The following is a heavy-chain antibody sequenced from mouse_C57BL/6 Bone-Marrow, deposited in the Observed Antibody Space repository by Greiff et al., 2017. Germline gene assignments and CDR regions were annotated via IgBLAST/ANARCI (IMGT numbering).Heavy chain of an antibody. CDR3: ARPLLGLYYFDY. V-gene: IGHV5-17*01. CDR2: ISSGSSTI. CDR1: GFTFSDYG. J-gene: IGHJ2*01. Sequence: DVQLVESGGGLVKPGGSLKLSCAASGFTFSDYGMHWVRQAPEKGLEWVAYISSGSSTIYYADTVKGRFTISRDNAKNTLFLQMTSLRSEDTAMYYCARPLLGLYYFDYWGQGTTLTVSS. D-gene: IGHD2-10*01.